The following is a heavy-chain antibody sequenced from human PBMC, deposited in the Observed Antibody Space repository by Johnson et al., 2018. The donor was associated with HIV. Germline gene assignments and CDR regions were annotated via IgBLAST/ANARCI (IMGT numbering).Heavy chain of an antibody. D-gene: IGHD3-16*01. V-gene: IGHV3-11*04. CDR3: ASGVDAFDI. CDR2: ISTSGRTI. J-gene: IGHJ3*02. Sequence: QVQLVESGGGVVRPGGSLRLSCAASGFTFRDYYMSWIRQAPGKGLEWVSYISTSGRTIYYADSVKGRFTVSRDNSKNTRYLQMNSLRAEDSALYFCASGVDAFDIWGQGTMVTVSS. CDR1: GFTFRDYY.